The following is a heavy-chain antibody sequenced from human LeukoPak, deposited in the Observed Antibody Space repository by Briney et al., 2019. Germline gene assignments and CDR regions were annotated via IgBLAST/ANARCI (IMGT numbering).Heavy chain of an antibody. CDR2: ISSSSYI. V-gene: IGHV3-21*01. D-gene: IGHD3-22*01. CDR3: ARDSYDSSGPLYDY. Sequence: GGSLRLSCAASGFTFSSYSMNWVRQAPGKGLEWVSSISSSSYIYYADSVKGRFTISRDNAKNSLYLQMNSLRAEDTAVYYCARDSYDSSGPLYDYWGQGTLVTVSS. CDR1: GFTFSSYS. J-gene: IGHJ4*02.